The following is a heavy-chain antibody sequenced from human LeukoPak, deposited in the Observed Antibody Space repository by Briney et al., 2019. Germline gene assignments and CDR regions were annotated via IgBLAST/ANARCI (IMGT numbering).Heavy chain of an antibody. Sequence: GGSLRLSCAASGFTFSSYSMNWVRQAPGKGLEWVSSISSSSSYIYYADSAKGRFTISRDNAKNSLYLQMNSLRAEDTAVYYCAREDTAMVNYYGMDVWGQGTTVTVPS. D-gene: IGHD5-18*01. CDR3: AREDTAMVNYYGMDV. CDR1: GFTFSSYS. J-gene: IGHJ6*02. V-gene: IGHV3-21*01. CDR2: ISSSSSYI.